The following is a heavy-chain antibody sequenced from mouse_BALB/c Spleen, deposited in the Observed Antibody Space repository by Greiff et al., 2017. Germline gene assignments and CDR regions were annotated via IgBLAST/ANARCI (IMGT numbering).Heavy chain of an antibody. CDR3: ARGPYYGSSYGFAY. CDR1: GFTFSSYA. J-gene: IGHJ3*01. CDR2: ISSGGST. D-gene: IGHD1-1*01. Sequence: EVKLMESGGGLVQPGGSLKLSCAASGFTFSSYAMSWVRQTPEKRLEWVASISSGGSTYYPDSVKGRFTISRDNARNILYLQMSSLRSEDTAMYYCARGPYYGSSYGFAYWGQGTLVTVSA. V-gene: IGHV5-6-5*01.